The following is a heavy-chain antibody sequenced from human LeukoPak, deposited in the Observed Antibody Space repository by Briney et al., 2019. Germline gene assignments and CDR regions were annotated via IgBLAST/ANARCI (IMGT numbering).Heavy chain of an antibody. CDR1: GFTFKNAW. CDR3: TTGAGVLLWFGESISDS. Sequence: GGSLRLSCAASGFTFKNAWMSWVRQAPGKGLEWIGRIKNKNNEGTTDYAASVRGRFIISRDDSKDTLYLRMGSLRTEDTAIYYCTTGAGVLLWFGESISDSWGQGTLVPVSS. D-gene: IGHD3-10*01. CDR2: IKNKNNEGTT. V-gene: IGHV3-15*01. J-gene: IGHJ4*02.